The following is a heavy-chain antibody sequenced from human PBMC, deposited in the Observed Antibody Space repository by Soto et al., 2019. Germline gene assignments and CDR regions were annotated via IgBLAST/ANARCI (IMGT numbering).Heavy chain of an antibody. Sequence: ASVKVSCKASGYTFTSYGISWVRQAPGQGLEGMGWISAYNGNTNYAQKLQGRVTMTTDTSTSTAYMELRSLRADDAAVDYGGRIYCSGGSGYWGLPTWFDPWGQGTLVTV. D-gene: IGHD2-15*01. CDR2: ISAYNGNT. J-gene: IGHJ5*02. V-gene: IGHV1-18*01. CDR1: GYTFTSYG. CDR3: GRIYCSGGSGYWGLPTWFDP.